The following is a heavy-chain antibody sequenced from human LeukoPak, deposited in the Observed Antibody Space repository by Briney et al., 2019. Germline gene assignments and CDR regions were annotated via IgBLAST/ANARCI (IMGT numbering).Heavy chain of an antibody. CDR1: GYTFTNYD. CDR3: AREFSPGIQLWLGY. Sequence: GASVKVSCKASGYTFTNYDINWVRQASGQGLEWMGWMNPNSANTGYALKFQGRVTITRDTSASTAYMELSSLRSEDTAVYYCAREFSPGIQLWLGYWGQGTLVTVSS. J-gene: IGHJ4*02. CDR2: MNPNSANT. D-gene: IGHD5-18*01. V-gene: IGHV1-8*01.